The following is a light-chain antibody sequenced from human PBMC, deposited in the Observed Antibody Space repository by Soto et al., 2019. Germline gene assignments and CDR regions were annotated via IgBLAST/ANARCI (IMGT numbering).Light chain of an antibody. CDR1: QSISSW. CDR3: QQYNSYSRYT. V-gene: IGKV1-5*01. Sequence: DIQMTQSPSTLSASVGDRVTITCRASQSISSWLAWYQQKPGKAPKLLIYYASSLESGVPSRFSGSGSGTEFTLTISSLQPDDFATYYCQQYNSYSRYTFGQGTKLEIK. J-gene: IGKJ2*01. CDR2: YAS.